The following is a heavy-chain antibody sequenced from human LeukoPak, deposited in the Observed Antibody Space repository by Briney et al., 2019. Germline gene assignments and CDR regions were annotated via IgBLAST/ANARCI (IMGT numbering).Heavy chain of an antibody. CDR2: IYYTGNT. CDR3: ARHVIRYYGSGSYYSVGSWFDP. J-gene: IGHJ5*02. D-gene: IGHD3-10*01. Sequence: PSETLSLTCAVSGASISGSGYYLGWIRQSPGKGLEWIGNIYYTGNTYYNASLQSRVTISVDTSKNQFSLKLSSVTAADTAVYYCARHVIRYYGSGSYYSVGSWFDPWGQGTLVTVSS. CDR1: GASISGSGYY. V-gene: IGHV4-39*01.